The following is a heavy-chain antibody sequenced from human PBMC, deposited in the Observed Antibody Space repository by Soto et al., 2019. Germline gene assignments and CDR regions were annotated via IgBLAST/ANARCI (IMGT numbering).Heavy chain of an antibody. V-gene: IGHV4-34*01. J-gene: IGHJ4*02. Sequence: SETLSLTCAVYGGSFSDYYWTWIRQPPGKGLEWIGEVNHGGSTHYNPSLKSRVSISVDTSKKQFSLNLTFVTAADTAVYYCAREWWSGSLIGGSLGGEGTLVT. CDR2: VNHGGST. CDR1: GGSFSDYY. D-gene: IGHD3-3*01. CDR3: AREWWSGSLIGGSL.